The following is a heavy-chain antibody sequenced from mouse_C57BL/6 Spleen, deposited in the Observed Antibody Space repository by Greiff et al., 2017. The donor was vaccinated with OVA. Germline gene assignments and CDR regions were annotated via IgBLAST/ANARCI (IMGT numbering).Heavy chain of an antibody. J-gene: IGHJ4*01. CDR3: ARSGATVGPMYY. V-gene: IGHV1-69*01. CDR1: GYPFTSYW. Sequence: QVQLQQPGAELVMPGASVKLSCKASGYPFTSYWMHWVKQRPGQGLEWIGEIDPSDSYTNYNQKFQGKSTLPVDKSSSTAYMQLSSLTSEDSAVYYCARSGATVGPMYYWGQGTSVTVSS. CDR2: IDPSDSYT. D-gene: IGHD1-1*01.